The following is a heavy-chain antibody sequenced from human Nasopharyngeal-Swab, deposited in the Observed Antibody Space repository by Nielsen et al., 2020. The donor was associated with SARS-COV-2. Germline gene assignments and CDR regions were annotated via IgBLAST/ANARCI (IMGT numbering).Heavy chain of an antibody. CDR2: IATPTGHS. Sequence: ASVKVSCKASGYTFTRYAINWLRQAPGQGPEWMGWIATPTGHSTYAQGFTGRFVFSLDTSVATAYLHINSLKTEDTAIYYCVRDQAMARPNWFDPWGQGTLVTVSS. J-gene: IGHJ5*02. D-gene: IGHD5-18*01. CDR3: VRDQAMARPNWFDP. V-gene: IGHV7-4-1*02. CDR1: GYTFTRYA.